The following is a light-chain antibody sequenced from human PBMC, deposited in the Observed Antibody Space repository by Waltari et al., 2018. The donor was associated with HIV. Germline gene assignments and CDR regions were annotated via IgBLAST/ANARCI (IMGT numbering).Light chain of an antibody. CDR3: CSYAGSSTLI. CDR2: DIV. V-gene: IGLV2-23*02. CDR1: SSDVGYNY. Sequence: QSALTQPASVSGSPGQSITISCTGTSSDVGYNYVSWFQPHPGKVPKLIIYDIVKRPSGVSNRFSGSKSGNTASLTISGLQAEDEADYYCCSYAGSSTLIFGGGTKLTVL. J-gene: IGLJ2*01.